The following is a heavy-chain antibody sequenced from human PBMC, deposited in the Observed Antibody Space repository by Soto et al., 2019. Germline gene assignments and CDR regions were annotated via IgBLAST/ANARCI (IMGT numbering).Heavy chain of an antibody. Sequence: EVQLVESGGGLVQPGGSLRLSCAASAFTFSDSDMNWVQQAPGKGLECVSGFSWKGSRTHYADSVTGRFIISRDNSRNTLYLQTNSLRAEDTAVYYRKYETSASYSQYPHFDCWGQATLVTVSS. CDR2: FSWKGSRT. V-gene: IGHV3-35*01. D-gene: IGHD3-22*01. J-gene: IGHJ4*02. CDR1: AFTFSDSD. CDR3: KYETSASYSQYPHFDC.